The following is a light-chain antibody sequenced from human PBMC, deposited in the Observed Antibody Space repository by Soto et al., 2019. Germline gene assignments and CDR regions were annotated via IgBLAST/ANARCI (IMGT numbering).Light chain of an antibody. V-gene: IGLV1-47*02. CDR3: AAWDASLSGHV. Sequence: QPVLTQSPSASGTPGQRVTISCYGSSSNIGRYPVYWYQQLPGTAPKLLINSDDQRPSGVPDRFSASKSGTSASLAISGLRSEDEADYYCAAWDASLSGHVFGAGTTLTVL. CDR1: SSNIGRYP. CDR2: SDD. J-gene: IGLJ1*01.